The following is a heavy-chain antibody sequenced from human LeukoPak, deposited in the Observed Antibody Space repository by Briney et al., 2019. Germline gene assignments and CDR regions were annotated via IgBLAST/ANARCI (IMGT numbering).Heavy chain of an antibody. V-gene: IGHV1-18*01. J-gene: IGHJ4*02. CDR2: ISVYNGNT. CDR3: ARDYSSSWYYFNH. CDR1: GYTFSTSA. Sequence: ASVKVSCKASGYTFSTSAISWVRQAPGQGLEWMGWISVYNGNTKYTQKFQGRVTMTTDTSTSTAYMELRNLRSDDTAVYYCARDYSSSWYYFNHWGQGTLVTVSS. D-gene: IGHD6-13*01.